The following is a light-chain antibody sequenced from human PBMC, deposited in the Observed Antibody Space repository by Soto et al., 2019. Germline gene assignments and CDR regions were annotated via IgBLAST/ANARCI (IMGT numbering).Light chain of an antibody. J-gene: IGLJ1*01. V-gene: IGLV2-8*01. CDR2: EVS. CDR3: SSYANNHNFKFV. CDR1: SSDVGTYKY. Sequence: QSVLTQPPSASGSPGQPVTISCTGTSSDVGTYKYVSWYQQHPGKAPKLMIYEVSKRPSGVPDRFSGSKSGNTASLTVSGLQAEDEADYSCSSYANNHNFKFVLGNGTKVT.